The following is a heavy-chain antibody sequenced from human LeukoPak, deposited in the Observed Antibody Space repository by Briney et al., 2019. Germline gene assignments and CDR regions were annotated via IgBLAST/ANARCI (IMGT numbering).Heavy chain of an antibody. D-gene: IGHD3-9*01. CDR1: GFTFSSYA. Sequence: GGSLRLSCAASGFTFSSYAMSWVRQAPGKGLEGVSSISSGRSYKYYADSVKGRFTISRDNAKNSLYLQMNSLRAEDKAVYYCAGVGGLRYFDWLSLTDYYMDVWGKGTTVTVSS. J-gene: IGHJ6*03. CDR2: ISSGRSYK. V-gene: IGHV3-21*06. CDR3: AGVGGLRYFDWLSLTDYYMDV.